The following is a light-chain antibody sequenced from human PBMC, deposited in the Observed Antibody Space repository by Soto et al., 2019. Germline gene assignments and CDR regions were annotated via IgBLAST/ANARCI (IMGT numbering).Light chain of an antibody. J-gene: IGKJ3*01. CDR1: QSVSSY. CDR3: QQRSLGT. Sequence: EVVLTQSPATLSLSPGERATLSCRASQSVSSYLAWYQQKPGQAPRLLIYDASNRATGIPARFSGSGSGTDFTLTISGLEPEDVAVYYCQQRSLGTFGPGTKVDIK. V-gene: IGKV3-11*01. CDR2: DAS.